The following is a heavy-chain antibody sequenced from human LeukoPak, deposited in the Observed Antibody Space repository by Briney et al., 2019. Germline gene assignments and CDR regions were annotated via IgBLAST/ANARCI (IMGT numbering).Heavy chain of an antibody. CDR2: ISGYNGKT. V-gene: IGHV1-18*01. Sequence: ASVKVSCKASGCTFTSYGISWVRQAPGQGLEWMGWISGYNGKTKYEQRFQGRVTMTADTSTSTVHMELRSLRSDDTAAYYCARESGDGYNLNYWGQGTLVTVSS. J-gene: IGHJ4*02. CDR3: ARESGDGYNLNY. D-gene: IGHD5-24*01. CDR1: GCTFTSYG.